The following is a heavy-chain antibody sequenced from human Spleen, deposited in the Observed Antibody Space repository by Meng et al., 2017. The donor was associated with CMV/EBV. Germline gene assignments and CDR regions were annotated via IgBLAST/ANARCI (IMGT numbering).Heavy chain of an antibody. Sequence: ASVKVSCKASGYTFTGYYMHWVRQAPGQGLEWMGWINPNSGGTNYAQKFQGRVTMTRDTSTSTVYMELSSLRSEDTAVYYCARGDEWDHYYFDYWGQGTLVTVSS. CDR1: GYTFTGYY. D-gene: IGHD1-26*01. V-gene: IGHV1-2*02. J-gene: IGHJ4*02. CDR3: ARGDEWDHYYFDY. CDR2: INPNSGGT.